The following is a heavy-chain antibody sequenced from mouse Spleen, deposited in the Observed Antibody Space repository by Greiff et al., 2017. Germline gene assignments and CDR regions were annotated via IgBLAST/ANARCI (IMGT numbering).Heavy chain of an antibody. Sequence: VKLMESGAELARPGASVKMSCKASGYTFTSYTMHWVKQRPGQGLEWIGYINPSSGYTKYNQKFKDKATLTADKSSSTAYMQLSSLTSEDSAVYYCAGDGYYVPPVSMDYWGQGTSVTVSS. D-gene: IGHD2-3*01. J-gene: IGHJ4*01. CDR3: AGDGYYVPPVSMDY. CDR1: GYTFTSYT. V-gene: IGHV1-4*01. CDR2: INPSSGYT.